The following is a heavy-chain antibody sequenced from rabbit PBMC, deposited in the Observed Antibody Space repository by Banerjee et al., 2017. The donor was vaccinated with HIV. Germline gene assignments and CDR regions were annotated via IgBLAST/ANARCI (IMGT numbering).Heavy chain of an antibody. CDR2: IDAGSSDYT. D-gene: IGHD6-1*01. CDR3: ARDTYGDGGDAYAL. Sequence: VRQAPGKGLEWIACIDAGSSDYTWYASWAKGRFTISKTSSTTVTLQMTSLTAADTATYFCARDTYGDGGDAYALWGPGTLVTVS. J-gene: IGHJ4*01. V-gene: IGHV1S40*01.